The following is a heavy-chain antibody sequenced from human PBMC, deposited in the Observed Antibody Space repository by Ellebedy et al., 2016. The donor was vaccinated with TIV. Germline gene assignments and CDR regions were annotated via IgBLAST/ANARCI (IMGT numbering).Heavy chain of an antibody. CDR2: IIPIFGTA. D-gene: IGHD2-2*01. Sequence: SVKVSCXASGGTFSSYAISWVRQAPGQGLEWMGGIIPIFGTANYAQKFQGRVTITADESTSTAYMELSSLRSEDTAVYYCAIITAESYYYYGMDVWGQGTTVTVSS. CDR1: GGTFSSYA. CDR3: AIITAESYYYYGMDV. V-gene: IGHV1-69*13. J-gene: IGHJ6*02.